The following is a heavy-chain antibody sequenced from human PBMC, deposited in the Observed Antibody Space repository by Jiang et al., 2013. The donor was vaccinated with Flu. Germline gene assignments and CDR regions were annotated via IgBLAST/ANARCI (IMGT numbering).Heavy chain of an antibody. D-gene: IGHD2-21*02. CDR3: AGEVGPRVVT. V-gene: IGHV4-31*02. Sequence: SLKSRVTISVDTSKNQFXLKLSSVTAADTAVYYCAGEVGPRVVTWGQGTLVTVSS. J-gene: IGHJ4*02.